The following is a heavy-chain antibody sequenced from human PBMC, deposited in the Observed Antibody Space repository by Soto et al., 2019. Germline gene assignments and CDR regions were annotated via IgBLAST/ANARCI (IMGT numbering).Heavy chain of an antibody. V-gene: IGHV1-69*06. Sequence: SVKVSCKASGGTFSSYAISWVRQAPGQGLEWMGGIIPIFGTANYAQKFQGRVTITADKSTSTAYMELSSLRSEDTAVYYCARAPQTPRYCSGGSCYSYWYFDLWGRGTLVTVSS. D-gene: IGHD2-15*01. J-gene: IGHJ2*01. CDR2: IIPIFGTA. CDR1: GGTFSSYA. CDR3: ARAPQTPRYCSGGSCYSYWYFDL.